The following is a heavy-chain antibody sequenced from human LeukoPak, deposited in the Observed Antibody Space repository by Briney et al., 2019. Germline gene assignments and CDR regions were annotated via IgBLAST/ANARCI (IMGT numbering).Heavy chain of an antibody. Sequence: GGSLRLSCAASGFTFNNYIMNWVRQAPGKGLEWVSSISSSSDYIYYADSVKGRFTISRDNAKNTLYLQMNSLRAEDTAVYYCAKDLVTTYYDILTGYYTPPIFDYWGQGTLVTVSS. D-gene: IGHD3-9*01. J-gene: IGHJ4*02. V-gene: IGHV3-21*01. CDR2: ISSSSDYI. CDR1: GFTFNNYI. CDR3: AKDLVTTYYDILTGYYTPPIFDY.